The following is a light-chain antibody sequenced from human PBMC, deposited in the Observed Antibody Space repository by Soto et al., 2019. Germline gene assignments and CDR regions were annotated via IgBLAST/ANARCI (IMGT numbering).Light chain of an antibody. CDR1: QSVGTT. CDR3: QQYNNWPQT. Sequence: ETVMTQSPATLPVSPGERATLSCRASQSVGTTLAWYQQKPGQAPRLVIYGASSRATGIPARFSGSGSGTEFTLTISSLQSEDFAVYYCQQYNNWPQTFGQGTNVEIK. CDR2: GAS. V-gene: IGKV3-15*01. J-gene: IGKJ1*01.